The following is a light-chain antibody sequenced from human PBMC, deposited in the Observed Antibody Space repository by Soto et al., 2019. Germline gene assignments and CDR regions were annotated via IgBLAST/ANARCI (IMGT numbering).Light chain of an antibody. J-gene: IGKJ4*01. CDR2: GAS. V-gene: IGKV3-20*01. CDR1: QSVSSSY. Sequence: EIGLTQSPGTLPWSPGERATLSCRASQSVSSSYLAWYQQKPGQAPRLLIYGASSRATGIPDRFSGSGSGTDFTLTISRLEPEDFAVYYCQQYGSSLFGGGTKVEIK. CDR3: QQYGSSL.